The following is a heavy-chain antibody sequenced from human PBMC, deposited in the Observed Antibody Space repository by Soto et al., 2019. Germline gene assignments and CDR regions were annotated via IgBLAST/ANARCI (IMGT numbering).Heavy chain of an antibody. V-gene: IGHV1-69*13. J-gene: IGHJ5*02. CDR2: IIPIFGTA. CDR1: GGTFSSYA. CDR3: ARHRYDILTGYSEFDP. D-gene: IGHD3-9*01. Sequence: SVKVSCKASGGTFSSYAISWVRQAPGQGLEWMGGIIPIFGTANYAQKFQGRVTITADESTSTAYMELSSLRSEDTAVYYCARHRYDILTGYSEFDPWGKGPLVTVS.